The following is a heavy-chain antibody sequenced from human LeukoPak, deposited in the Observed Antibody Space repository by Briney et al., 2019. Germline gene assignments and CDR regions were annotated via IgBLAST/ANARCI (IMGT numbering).Heavy chain of an antibody. CDR3: ARGIIGIAAADYNWFDP. Sequence: SQTLSLTCTVSGGSISSGGYYWSWIRQHPGKGLEWIGYIYSGGSTNYNPSLKSRFTISVDTSKNQFSLKLSSVTAADTAVYYCARGIIGIAAADYNWFDPWGQGTLVTVSS. CDR2: IYSGGST. V-gene: IGHV4-31*03. CDR1: GGSISSGGYY. D-gene: IGHD6-13*01. J-gene: IGHJ5*02.